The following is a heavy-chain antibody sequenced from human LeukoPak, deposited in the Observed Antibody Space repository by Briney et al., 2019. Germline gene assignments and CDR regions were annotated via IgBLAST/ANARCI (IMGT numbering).Heavy chain of an antibody. Sequence: ASVKVSCKASGYTFTGYYTHWVRQAPGQGLEWMGWINPNSGGTNYAQKFQGRVTMTRDTSISTAYMELSRLRSDDTAVYYCARNSLDYYDSSGLRVPPFYFDYWGQGTLVTVSS. CDR1: GYTFTGYY. CDR2: INPNSGGT. CDR3: ARNSLDYYDSSGLRVPPFYFDY. J-gene: IGHJ4*02. D-gene: IGHD3-22*01. V-gene: IGHV1-2*02.